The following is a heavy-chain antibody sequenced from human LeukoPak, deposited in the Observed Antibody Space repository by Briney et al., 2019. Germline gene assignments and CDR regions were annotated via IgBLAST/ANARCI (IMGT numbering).Heavy chain of an antibody. CDR3: ARDWNSVAGPAYDAFDI. Sequence: PGGSLRLSCAASGFTFSSYGMHWVRQAPGKGLEWLAVISYDGSNKYYADSVKGRFTISRDNSKNTLYLQMNSLRAEDTAVYYCARDWNSVAGPAYDAFDIWGQGTMVTVSS. V-gene: IGHV3-30*03. CDR1: GFTFSSYG. D-gene: IGHD6-19*01. CDR2: ISYDGSNK. J-gene: IGHJ3*02.